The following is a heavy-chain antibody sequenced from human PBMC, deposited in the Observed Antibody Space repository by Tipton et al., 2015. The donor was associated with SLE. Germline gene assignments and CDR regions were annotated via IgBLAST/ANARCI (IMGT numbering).Heavy chain of an antibody. CDR1: GGSFSGYY. CDR3: ARVSSITIFGVVTRWFDP. D-gene: IGHD3-3*01. Sequence: TLSLTCAVYGGSFSGYYWSWIRRPPGKGLEWIGEINHSGSTNYNPSLKSRVTISVDTSKNQFSLKLSSVTAADTAVYYCARVSSITIFGVVTRWFDPWGQGTLVTVSS. CDR2: INHSGST. V-gene: IGHV4-34*01. J-gene: IGHJ5*02.